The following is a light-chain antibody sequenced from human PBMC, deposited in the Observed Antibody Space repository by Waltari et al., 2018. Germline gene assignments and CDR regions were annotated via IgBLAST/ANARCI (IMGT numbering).Light chain of an antibody. CDR3: QQYNNWPPIT. CDR1: QSLGTS. Sequence: DIVMTQSPATLSVPPGEGATLSCRASQSLGTSLAWYQQKPGQAPRLLIFGASTRATGIPARFSGSGSGTEFTLTISSLQSEDFAVYYCQQYNNWPPITFGQGTRLEIK. CDR2: GAS. J-gene: IGKJ5*01. V-gene: IGKV3-15*01.